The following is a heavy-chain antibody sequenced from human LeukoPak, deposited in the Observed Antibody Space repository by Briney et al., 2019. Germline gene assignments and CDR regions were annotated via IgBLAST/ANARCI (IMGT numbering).Heavy chain of an antibody. CDR3: ARGSTWAYDFWSGYYGSNDAFDI. J-gene: IGHJ3*02. D-gene: IGHD3-3*01. Sequence: ASVKVSCKASGYTFTGYYMHWVRQAPGQGLEWMGWINPNSGGTNYAQKFQGWVTMTRDTSISTAYMELSRLRSDDTAVYYCARGSTWAYDFWSGYYGSNDAFDIWGQGTMATVSS. CDR2: INPNSGGT. V-gene: IGHV1-2*04. CDR1: GYTFTGYY.